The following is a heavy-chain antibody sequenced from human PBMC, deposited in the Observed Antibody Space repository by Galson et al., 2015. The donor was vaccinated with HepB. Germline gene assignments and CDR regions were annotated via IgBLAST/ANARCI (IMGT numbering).Heavy chain of an antibody. CDR1: GFSLSPYG. D-gene: IGHD6-13*01. CDR3: AGGGYGAAAPDL. CDR2: ISAYNSNT. V-gene: IGHV1-18*01. Sequence: SLRVSCEASGFSLSPYGMTWVRQAPGQGLEWVGCISAYNSNTNYAQNFQSRVTITTDTTTTTVYMQVRSLRSDDTAKYYCAGGGYGAAAPDLWGQGTLVTVSS. J-gene: IGHJ5*02.